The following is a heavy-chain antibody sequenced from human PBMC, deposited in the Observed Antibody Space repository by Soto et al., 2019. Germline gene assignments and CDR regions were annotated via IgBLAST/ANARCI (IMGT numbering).Heavy chain of an antibody. CDR1: GGSITNYY. CDR2: IYPSGRA. D-gene: IGHD5-18*01. CDR3: ARDYDVNTAVDYWYFDL. Sequence: QVQLQESGPRLVPPSETLTLTCSLSGGSITNYYWGWIRQPPGKGLEFIGRIYPSGRAHYNPSLQSRVTKSADTSKNQFSRKVNSVTAADTAIYYCARDYDVNTAVDYWYFDLWGRGTLVTVSS. V-gene: IGHV4-4*07. J-gene: IGHJ2*01.